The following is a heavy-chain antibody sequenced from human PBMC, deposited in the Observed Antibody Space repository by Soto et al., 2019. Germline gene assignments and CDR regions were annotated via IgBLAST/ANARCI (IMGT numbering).Heavy chain of an antibody. J-gene: IGHJ4*01. V-gene: IGHV5-51*01. CDR3: GRDYGGATTGIDY. Sequence: GESLKIACEGSGYTFTYYWIGWVRQMPGKGLEWMGVTYPFDSDTRYSPSFQGRVTISAVQSTNTAYLELSRLQASDTAIYYCGRDYGGATTGIDYWGQGTLVNVSS. CDR2: TYPFDSDT. CDR1: GYTFTYYW. D-gene: IGHD1-26*01.